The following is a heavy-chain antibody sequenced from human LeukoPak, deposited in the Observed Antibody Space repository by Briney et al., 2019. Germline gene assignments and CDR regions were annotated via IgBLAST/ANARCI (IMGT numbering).Heavy chain of an antibody. V-gene: IGHV1-69*01. CDR3: ARFRWCTSCFAFDI. CDR2: IIPIFGTA. D-gene: IGHD2-2*01. CDR1: GGTFSSYA. J-gene: IGHJ3*02. Sequence: SSVKVSCKASGGTFSSYAISWVRQAPGQGLEWMGGIIPIFGTANYAQKFQGRVTITADESTSTAYMELSSLRSEDTAVYYCARFRWCTSCFAFDIWGQGTMVTVSS.